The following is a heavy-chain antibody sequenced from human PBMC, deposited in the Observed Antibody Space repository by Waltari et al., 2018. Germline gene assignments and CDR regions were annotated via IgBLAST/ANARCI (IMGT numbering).Heavy chain of an antibody. CDR3: ARGLGYYYMDV. Sequence: GIINPSGGSTSYAQKFQDRVTMTRDTSTSTVYMELSSLRSEDTAVYYCARGLGYYYMDVWGKGTTVTVSS. J-gene: IGHJ6*03. CDR2: INPSGGST. V-gene: IGHV1-46*03.